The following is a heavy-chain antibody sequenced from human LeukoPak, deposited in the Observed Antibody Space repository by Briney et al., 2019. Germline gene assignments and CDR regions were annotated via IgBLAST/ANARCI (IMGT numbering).Heavy chain of an antibody. V-gene: IGHV4-39*01. D-gene: IGHD6-13*01. CDR3: ARYSSSFGSRYNWFDP. CDR1: GGSISSSSYY. J-gene: IGHJ5*02. CDR2: IYYSGST. Sequence: PSETLSLTCTVSGGSISSSSYYWGWIRQPPGKGLEWIGCIYYSGSTYYNPSLKSRVTISVDTSKNQFSLKLSSVTAADTAVYYCARYSSSFGSRYNWFDPWGQGTLVTVSS.